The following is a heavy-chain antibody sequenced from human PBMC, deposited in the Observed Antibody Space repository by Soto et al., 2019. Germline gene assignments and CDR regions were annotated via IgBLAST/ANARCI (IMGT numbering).Heavy chain of an antibody. CDR3: TSAPGRNLLF. CDR2: VKSEIDGGTT. J-gene: IGHJ4*02. D-gene: IGHD1-1*01. Sequence: EVQLAESGGGLVKPGGALRISRGASGITFRNAWVSWVRQAPGKGLEWVGRVKSEIDGGTTDLAAPVQGRFNISRDDSTDTLYLQMNSLQTEDTAVYCCTSAPGRNLLFWGQGTLVTVSS. CDR1: GITFRNAW. V-gene: IGHV3-15*01.